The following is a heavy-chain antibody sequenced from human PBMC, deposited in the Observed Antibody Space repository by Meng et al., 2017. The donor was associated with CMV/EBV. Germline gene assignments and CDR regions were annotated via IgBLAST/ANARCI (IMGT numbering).Heavy chain of an antibody. CDR2: INPSGGST. CDR1: FTSYY. J-gene: IGHJ5*02. CDR3: ARDAYYDFWSGYINWFDP. D-gene: IGHD3-3*01. Sequence: FTSYYMHWVRQAPGQGLEWMGIINPSGGSTSYAQKFQGRVTMTRDTSTSTVYMELSSLRPEDTAVYYCARDAYYDFWSGYINWFDPWGQGTLVTVSS. V-gene: IGHV1-46*01.